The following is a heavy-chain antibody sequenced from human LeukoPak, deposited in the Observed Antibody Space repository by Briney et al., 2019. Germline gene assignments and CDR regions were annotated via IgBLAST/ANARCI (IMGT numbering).Heavy chain of an antibody. V-gene: IGHV3-9*01. CDR3: TKVTDWRTGFDY. CDR1: GFTFDGYG. Sequence: GRSLRLSCAASGFTFDGYGMYWVRQAPGKGLEWVSGITWNSDDMAYADSVKGRFTISRDNAKNCLYLQMNSLRVEDTALYYCTKVTDWRTGFDYWGQGTLVTISS. CDR2: ITWNSDDM. D-gene: IGHD3-9*01. J-gene: IGHJ4*02.